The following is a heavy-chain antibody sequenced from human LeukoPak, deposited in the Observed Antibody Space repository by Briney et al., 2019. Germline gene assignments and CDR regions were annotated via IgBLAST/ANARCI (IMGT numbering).Heavy chain of an antibody. J-gene: IGHJ4*02. V-gene: IGHV4-59*01. Sequence: SETLSLTCTVSGGSISSYYWNWIRQPPGRGLEWIGYIYNSGNTNYNPSLKSRVTISVDTSKNQFSLKLSSVTAADTAVYYCARDDASSSSFDYWGQGTLVTVSS. CDR1: GGSISSYY. CDR3: ARDDASSSSFDY. CDR2: IYNSGNT. D-gene: IGHD6-6*01.